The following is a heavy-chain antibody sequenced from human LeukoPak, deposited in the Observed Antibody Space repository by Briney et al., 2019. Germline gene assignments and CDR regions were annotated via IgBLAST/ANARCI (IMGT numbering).Heavy chain of an antibody. CDR2: INPNSGGT. CDR1: GYTFTGYY. Sequence: GASVKVSCKASGYTFTGYYMHWVRQAPGQGLEWMGWINPNSGGTNYAQKFQGRVTMTRNTSISTAYMELSSLRSEDTAVYYCARNYGSGLSYYWGQGTLVTVSS. J-gene: IGHJ4*02. D-gene: IGHD3-10*01. V-gene: IGHV1-2*02. CDR3: ARNYGSGLSYY.